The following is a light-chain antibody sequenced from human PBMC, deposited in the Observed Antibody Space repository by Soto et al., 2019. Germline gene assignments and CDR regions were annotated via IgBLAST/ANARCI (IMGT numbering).Light chain of an antibody. CDR1: QSLSSY. Sequence: EIVLTQSPATLSLSPGERATLSCRASQSLSSYLAWYQQKPGQAPRLLIYDASNRATGIPARFSGSWSGTDFTINISHLRPGDVAVYYCQRRSNWLPFGGGTKLELK. V-gene: IGKV3-11*01. CDR3: QRRSNWLP. CDR2: DAS. J-gene: IGKJ4*01.